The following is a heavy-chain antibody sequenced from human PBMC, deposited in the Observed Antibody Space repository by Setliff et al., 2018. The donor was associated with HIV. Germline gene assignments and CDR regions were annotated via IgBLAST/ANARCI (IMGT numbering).Heavy chain of an antibody. CDR2: IIPIFGTA. J-gene: IGHJ6*02. CDR1: GGTFSSYV. Sequence: GASVKVSCKASGGTFSSYVISWVRQAPGQGPEWMGGIIPIFGTANYAQKFQGRVTFTADESTSTAYMELSSLSSEDTAVYYCARGGLIVYTMYYYGMDVWGQGTTVTVS. V-gene: IGHV1-69*13. D-gene: IGHD3-10*01. CDR3: ARGGLIVYTMYYYGMDV.